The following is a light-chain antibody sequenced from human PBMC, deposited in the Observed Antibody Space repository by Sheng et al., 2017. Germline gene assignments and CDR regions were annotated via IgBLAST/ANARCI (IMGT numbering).Light chain of an antibody. CDR2: DVT. CDR3: SSRTSSSPYV. V-gene: IGLV2-14*01. Sequence: QSALTQPASVSGSPGQSITISCTGSSSDIGGYNYVSWYQQHPGKAPKLMISDVTNRPSGVSNRFSGSKSGSTASLTISGLQPEDEADYYCSSRTSSSPYVFGTGTTVTVL. J-gene: IGLJ1*01. CDR1: SSDIGGYNY.